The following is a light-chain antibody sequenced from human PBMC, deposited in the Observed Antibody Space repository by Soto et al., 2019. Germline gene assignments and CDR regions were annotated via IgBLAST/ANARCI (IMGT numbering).Light chain of an antibody. CDR3: QQYNNWPKLT. CDR2: GAS. J-gene: IGKJ4*01. CDR1: QRVSSN. V-gene: IGKV3-15*01. Sequence: EIVMTQSPATLSVSQGERATLSCRASQRVSSNLAWYQQKPGQSPRLLIYGASTRATGIPARFSGSGSGTEFTLTISSLQSEDFAVYYCQQYNNWPKLTFGGGTKVEIK.